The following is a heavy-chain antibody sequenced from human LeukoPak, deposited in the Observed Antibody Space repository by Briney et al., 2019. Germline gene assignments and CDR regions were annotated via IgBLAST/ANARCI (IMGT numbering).Heavy chain of an antibody. D-gene: IGHD3-22*01. CDR3: AKDYYDSSGYLNYFDY. J-gene: IGHJ4*02. CDR1: GFTFSSYG. CDR2: ISCDGSNK. V-gene: IGHV3-30*18. Sequence: GGSLRLSCAASGFTFSSYGMHWVRQAPGKGLEWVAVISCDGSNKYYADSVKGRFTISRDNSKNTLYLQMNSLRAEDTAVYYCAKDYYDSSGYLNYFDYWGQGTLVTVSS.